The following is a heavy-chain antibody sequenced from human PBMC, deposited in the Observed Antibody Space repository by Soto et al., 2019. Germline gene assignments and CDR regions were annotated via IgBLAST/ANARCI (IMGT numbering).Heavy chain of an antibody. D-gene: IGHD2-15*01. CDR3: ARDLSGSGGSCYSV. Sequence: PSETLSLTCTVSGGSISSYYWSWIRQPPGKGLEWIGYIYYSGSTNYNPSLKSRVTISVDTSKNQFSLKLGSVTAADTAVYYCARDLSGSGGSCYSVWGQGTLVTVSS. J-gene: IGHJ4*02. V-gene: IGHV4-59*01. CDR2: IYYSGST. CDR1: GGSISSYY.